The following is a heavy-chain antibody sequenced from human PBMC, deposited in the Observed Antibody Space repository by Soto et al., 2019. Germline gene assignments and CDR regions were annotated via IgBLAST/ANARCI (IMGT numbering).Heavy chain of an antibody. CDR2: IYYSGST. Sequence: PSETLSLTCTVSGGSISSGGYYWSWIRQHPGKGLEWIGYIYYSGSTYYNPSLKSRVTISVDTSKNQFSLKLSSVTAADTAVYYCVRGVVTAMGASNWFDPWGQGTLVTVSS. D-gene: IGHD2-21*02. CDR1: GGSISSGGYY. J-gene: IGHJ5*02. V-gene: IGHV4-31*03. CDR3: VRGVVTAMGASNWFDP.